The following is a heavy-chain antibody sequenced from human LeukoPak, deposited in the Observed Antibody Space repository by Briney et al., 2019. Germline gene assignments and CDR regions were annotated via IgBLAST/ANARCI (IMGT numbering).Heavy chain of an antibody. J-gene: IGHJ6*03. V-gene: IGHV1-8*01. D-gene: IGHD3-10*01. CDR2: MNPNSGNT. CDR1: GYTFTSYD. CDR3: ARDGNYYGSGSYYRVLRDYMDV. Sequence: ASVKVSCKASGYTFTSYDINWVRQATGQGLEWMGWMNPNSGNTGYAQKLQGRVTMTTDTSTSTAYMELRSLRSDDTAVYYCARDGNYYGSGSYYRVLRDYMDVWGKGTTVTVSS.